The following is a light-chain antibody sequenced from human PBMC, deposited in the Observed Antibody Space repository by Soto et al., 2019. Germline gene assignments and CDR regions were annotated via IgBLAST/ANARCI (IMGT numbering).Light chain of an antibody. V-gene: IGKV3-15*01. Sequence: DIVLTQSPGTLSLSPGERATLSCRASQSVSTNLAWYQQRPGQAPRLLIYGASSRATGIPARFSGSGSGREFTLTITTLQSEDFAVYYCQQYNNWPPWTFGQGTKVDIK. CDR2: GAS. CDR3: QQYNNWPPWT. J-gene: IGKJ1*01. CDR1: QSVSTN.